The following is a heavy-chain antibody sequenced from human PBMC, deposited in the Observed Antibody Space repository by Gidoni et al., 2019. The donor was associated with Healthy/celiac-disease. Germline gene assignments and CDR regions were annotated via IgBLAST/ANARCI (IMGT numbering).Heavy chain of an antibody. CDR1: GFTFSSYA. D-gene: IGHD2-15*01. J-gene: IGHJ5*02. CDR2: ISYDGSNK. Sequence: QVQLVECGGGVVQPGRSRRRAGAASGFTFSSYALPWVRQATGKGLEWVAVISYDGSNKYYADSVKCRFTISRDNSKNTLFLQMNSLRAEDTAVYYCARGAATVTNWFDPWGQGTLVTVSS. CDR3: ARGAATVTNWFDP. V-gene: IGHV3-30-3*01.